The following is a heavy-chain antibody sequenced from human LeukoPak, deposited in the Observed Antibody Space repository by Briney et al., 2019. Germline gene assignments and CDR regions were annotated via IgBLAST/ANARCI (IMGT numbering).Heavy chain of an antibody. Sequence: GGSLRLSCAASGFTFSSYWMSWVRQAPGKGLEWVANIKQDRSEKYYVDSVKGRFTISRDNAKNSLYLQMNSLRAEDTAVYYCARVGGYCSSTSCYPFDYWGQGTLVTVSS. CDR2: IKQDRSEK. CDR3: ARVGGYCSSTSCYPFDY. J-gene: IGHJ4*02. CDR1: GFTFSSYW. D-gene: IGHD2-2*01. V-gene: IGHV3-7*01.